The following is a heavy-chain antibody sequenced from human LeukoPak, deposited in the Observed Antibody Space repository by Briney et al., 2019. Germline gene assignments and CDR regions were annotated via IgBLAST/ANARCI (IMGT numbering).Heavy chain of an antibody. CDR3: ARLTRNLYSSGWYATDDY. V-gene: IGHV4-59*08. CDR1: GGSTSSYY. Sequence: SETLSLTCTVSGGSTSSYYWSWIRQPPGKGLEWIGYIYYSGSTNYNPSLKSRVTISVDTSKNQFSLKLSSVTAADTAVYYCARLTRNLYSSGWYATDDYWGQGTLVTVSS. J-gene: IGHJ4*02. D-gene: IGHD6-19*01. CDR2: IYYSGST.